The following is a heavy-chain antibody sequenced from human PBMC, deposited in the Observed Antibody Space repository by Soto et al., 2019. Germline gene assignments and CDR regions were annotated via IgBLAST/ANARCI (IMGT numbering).Heavy chain of an antibody. V-gene: IGHV5-10-1*01. CDR1: GCSFTSYW. Sequence: GESLKISCQGSGCSFTSYWISWVRQMPGKGLEWMGRIDPSDSYTNYSPSFQGHVTISADKSISTAYLQWSSLKASDTAMYYCARHEFPPPTEMDVWGQGTTVTVSS. J-gene: IGHJ6*02. CDR2: IDPSDSYT. CDR3: ARHEFPPPTEMDV.